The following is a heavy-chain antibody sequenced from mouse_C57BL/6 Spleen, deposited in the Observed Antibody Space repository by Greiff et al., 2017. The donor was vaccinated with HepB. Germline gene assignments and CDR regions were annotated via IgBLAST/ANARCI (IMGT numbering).Heavy chain of an antibody. CDR1: GFTFSDYG. Sequence: EVKLVESGGGLVKPGGSLKLSCAASGFTFSDYGMHWVRQAPEKGLEWVAYISSGSSTIYYADTVKGRFTISRDNAKNTLFRQMTSLRSEDTAMYYCARDDYGAMDYWGQGTSVTVSS. CDR3: ARDDYGAMDY. CDR2: ISSGSSTI. J-gene: IGHJ4*01. V-gene: IGHV5-17*01.